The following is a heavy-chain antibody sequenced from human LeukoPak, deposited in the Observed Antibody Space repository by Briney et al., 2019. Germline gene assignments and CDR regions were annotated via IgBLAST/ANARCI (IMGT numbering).Heavy chain of an antibody. V-gene: IGHV3-74*01. D-gene: IGHD2-2*01. CDR3: AREGYCSSTSCYGAFDI. Sequence: GGSLRLSCAASGFTFRSYWMHWVRQAPGKGLVWVSRINIDGSSGSYADSVEGRFTISRDNAKNTLYLQMNSLRAEDTAVYYCAREGYCSSTSCYGAFDIWGQGTMVTVSS. J-gene: IGHJ3*02. CDR1: GFTFRSYW. CDR2: INIDGSSG.